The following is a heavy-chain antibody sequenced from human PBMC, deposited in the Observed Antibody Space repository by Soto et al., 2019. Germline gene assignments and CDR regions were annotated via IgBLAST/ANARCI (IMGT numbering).Heavy chain of an antibody. V-gene: IGHV1-69*01. Sequence: QVQLVQSGAEVKKPGSSVKVSCKASGGTFSSYAISWVRQAPGQGLEWMGGIIPIFGTANYAQKFQGRVTITADESTSTAYMELSSLRSEDTAVYYCARSVANPHPQGPNWFDPWGQGTLVTVSS. J-gene: IGHJ5*02. CDR1: GGTFSSYA. D-gene: IGHD6-19*01. CDR2: IIPIFGTA. CDR3: ARSVANPHPQGPNWFDP.